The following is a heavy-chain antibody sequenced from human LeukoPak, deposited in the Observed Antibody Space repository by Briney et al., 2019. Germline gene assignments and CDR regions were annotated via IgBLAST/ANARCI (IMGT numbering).Heavy chain of an antibody. CDR2: IIPIFGTA. Sequence: SVRVSCKASGGTFSSYAISWVGQAPGQGLEWMGGIIPIFGTANYAQKFQGRVTITTDESTSTAYMELSSLRSEDTAVYYCARDGDYYDSSGYTIDAFDIWGQGTMVTVSS. D-gene: IGHD3-22*01. V-gene: IGHV1-69*05. J-gene: IGHJ3*02. CDR3: ARDGDYYDSSGYTIDAFDI. CDR1: GGTFSSYA.